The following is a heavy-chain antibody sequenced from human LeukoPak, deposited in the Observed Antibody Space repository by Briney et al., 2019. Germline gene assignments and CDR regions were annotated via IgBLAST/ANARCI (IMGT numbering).Heavy chain of an antibody. CDR2: IKQDGSDR. CDR1: GFTYTTYW. V-gene: IGHV3-7*03. D-gene: IGHD2-2*01. J-gene: IGHJ5*02. CDR3: ARDGNCSSTSCYHSNWFDP. Sequence: GGSLRLSCAASGFTYTTYWMSWVRQAPGKGLEWVAKIKQDGSDRHYVDSVKGRFTISRDNAKNSLYLQMNSLRAEDTAVYYCARDGNCSSTSCYHSNWFDPWGQGTLVTVSS.